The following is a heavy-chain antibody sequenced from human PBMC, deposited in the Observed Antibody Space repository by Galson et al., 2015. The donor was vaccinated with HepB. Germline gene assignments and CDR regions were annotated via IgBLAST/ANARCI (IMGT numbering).Heavy chain of an antibody. Sequence: SLRLSCAASGFTFSSYGMHWVRQAPGKGLEWVAVIWYDGSNKYYADSVKGRFTISRDNSKNTLYLQMNSLRAEDTAVYYCAKAHPRAMVTFDYWGQGTLVTVSS. J-gene: IGHJ4*02. CDR2: IWYDGSNK. CDR1: GFTFSSYG. D-gene: IGHD5-18*01. V-gene: IGHV3-33*06. CDR3: AKAHPRAMVTFDY.